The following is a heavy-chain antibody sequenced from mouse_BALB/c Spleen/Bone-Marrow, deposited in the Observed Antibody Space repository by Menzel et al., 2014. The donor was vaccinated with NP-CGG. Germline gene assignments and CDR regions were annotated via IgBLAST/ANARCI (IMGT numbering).Heavy chain of an antibody. CDR2: FYPGGGYT. J-gene: IGHJ2*01. CDR1: GYTFTNYW. Sequence: VQLQQSGAELVRPGTSVKISCKASGYTFTNYWLGWIRQRPGHGPEWIGDFYPGGGYTNYNEEFKGKATLTADASSSTAYVQLSSLTSEDSAVYFCARTAYFDYWGQGTTLTVSS. V-gene: IGHV1-63*02. CDR3: ARTAYFDY.